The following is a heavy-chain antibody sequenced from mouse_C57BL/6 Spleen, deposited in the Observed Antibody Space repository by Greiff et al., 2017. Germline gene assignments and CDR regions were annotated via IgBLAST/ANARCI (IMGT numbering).Heavy chain of an antibody. CDR1: GFNIKDYY. CDR2: IDPEDGDT. CDR3: TVRDYYGSSVNAMDY. Sequence: EVQLRQSGAELVRPGASVKLSCTASGFNIKDYYMHWVKQRPEQGLEWIGRIDPEDGDTEYAPKFQGKATMTADTSSNTAYLQLSSLTSEDTAVYYCTVRDYYGSSVNAMDYWGQGTSVTVSS. D-gene: IGHD1-1*01. J-gene: IGHJ4*01. V-gene: IGHV14-1*01.